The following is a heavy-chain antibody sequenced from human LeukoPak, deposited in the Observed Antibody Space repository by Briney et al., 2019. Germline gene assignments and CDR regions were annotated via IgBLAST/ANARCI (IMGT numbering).Heavy chain of an antibody. V-gene: IGHV4-39*07. CDR1: GGSISSSSYY. CDR3: ARDRSGLY. Sequence: SETLSLTCTVSGGSISSSSYYWGWIRQPPGKGLEWIGSIYYSGSTYYNPSLKSRVTISVDTSKNQFSLKLSSVTAADTAVYYCARDRSGLYWGQGTLVTVSS. J-gene: IGHJ4*02. CDR2: IYYSGST.